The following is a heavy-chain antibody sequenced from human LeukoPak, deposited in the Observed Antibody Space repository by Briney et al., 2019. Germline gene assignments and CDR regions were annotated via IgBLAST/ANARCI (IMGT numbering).Heavy chain of an antibody. Sequence: PSQTLSLTCTVSCGSISGGSYSWGWIRQPAGKGLECIGRIYASGCTNYNPSLESRVTISVDPSKNQYSLNLASWTPRNPAVNYGARVSPNWGYPRSSWGAGTLGSVSP. CDR3: ARVSPNWGYPRSS. J-gene: IGHJ5*02. CDR2: IYASGCT. D-gene: IGHD7-27*01. CDR1: CGSISGGSYS. V-gene: IGHV4-61*02.